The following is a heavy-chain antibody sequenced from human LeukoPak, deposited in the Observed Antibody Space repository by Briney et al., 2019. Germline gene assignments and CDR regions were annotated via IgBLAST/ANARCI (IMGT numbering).Heavy chain of an antibody. CDR3: ASSSRDSSGYYYPFGY. Sequence: SETLSLTCTVSGGSISSYYWSWIRHPPGKGLEWIGYIYYSGSTYYNPSLKSRVTISVDTSKNQFSLKLSSVTAADTAVYYCASSSRDSSGYYYPFGYWGQGTLVTVSS. D-gene: IGHD3-22*01. CDR2: IYYSGST. V-gene: IGHV4-30-4*01. J-gene: IGHJ4*02. CDR1: GGSISSYY.